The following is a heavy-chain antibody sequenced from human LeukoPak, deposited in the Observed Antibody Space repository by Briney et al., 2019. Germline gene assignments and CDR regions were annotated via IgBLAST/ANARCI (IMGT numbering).Heavy chain of an antibody. V-gene: IGHV3-23*01. CDR3: AKDVASFYYYGMDV. J-gene: IGHJ6*02. CDR1: GFTFSSYA. CDR2: ISTSGDNT. Sequence: GGSLRLSCGASGFTFSSYAMSWVRQAPGKGLEWVSAISTSGDNTYYADSVRGRFTISRDNSKNTLYLQMNSLRADDTAVYYCAKDVASFYYYGMDVWGQGTTVTVSS. D-gene: IGHD5-12*01.